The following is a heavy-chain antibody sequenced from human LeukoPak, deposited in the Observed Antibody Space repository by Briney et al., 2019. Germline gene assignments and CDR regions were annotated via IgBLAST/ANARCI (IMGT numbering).Heavy chain of an antibody. Sequence: ASVKVSCKASGYTFTSHYMRWVRQAPGQGLEWMGIVDPSGGSTSRAQKFQGRVTITRDTSTSTVYMELSSLRSEDMAVYYCARDNTAAGPFDYWGQGTLVTVSS. V-gene: IGHV1-46*01. D-gene: IGHD6-13*01. CDR1: GYTFTSHY. CDR3: ARDNTAAGPFDY. J-gene: IGHJ4*02. CDR2: VDPSGGST.